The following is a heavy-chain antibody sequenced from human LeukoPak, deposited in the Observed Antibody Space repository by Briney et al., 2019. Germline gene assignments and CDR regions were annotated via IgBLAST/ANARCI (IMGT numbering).Heavy chain of an antibody. Sequence: SETLSLTCTVSGGSIRSSYWNWIRQPPGKGLEWIGSIHHSGATNFKTSLESRVTISVDTSKNQFSLRLRSLTAADTAVYYCARRGQNSGSARGWYFDLRGRGTLVTVSS. CDR2: IHHSGAT. J-gene: IGHJ2*01. V-gene: IGHV4-59*08. CDR1: GGSIRSSY. D-gene: IGHD3-10*01. CDR3: ARRGQNSGSARGWYFDL.